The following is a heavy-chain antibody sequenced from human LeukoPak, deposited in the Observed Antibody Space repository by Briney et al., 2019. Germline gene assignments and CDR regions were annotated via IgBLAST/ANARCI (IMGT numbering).Heavy chain of an antibody. Sequence: SQTLSLTRAISGDSVSSNSAAWNWIRQSPSRGLEWLGRTYYRSKWYNEYAVSVKSRITINVDTSKNQFSLQLNSVTPEDTAVYYCARTIGGAGTVGGFYYWGQGTLVTVSS. J-gene: IGHJ4*02. CDR3: ARTIGGAGTVGGFYY. CDR2: TYYRSKWYN. D-gene: IGHD6-13*01. CDR1: GDSVSSNSAA. V-gene: IGHV6-1*01.